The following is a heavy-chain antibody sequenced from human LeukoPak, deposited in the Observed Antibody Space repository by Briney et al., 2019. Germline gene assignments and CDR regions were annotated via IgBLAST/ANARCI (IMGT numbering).Heavy chain of an antibody. V-gene: IGHV4-61*01. CDR1: GGSVSSGSYY. D-gene: IGHD6-13*01. CDR2: IYYSGST. Sequence: SETLSLTCTVSGGSVSSGSYYWSWIRQPPGKGLEWIGYIYYSGSTNYNPSLKSRVTISVDTSKNQFSLKLSSVTAADTAVYYCASRIAAADPLNWFDPWGQGTLVTVSS. J-gene: IGHJ5*02. CDR3: ASRIAAADPLNWFDP.